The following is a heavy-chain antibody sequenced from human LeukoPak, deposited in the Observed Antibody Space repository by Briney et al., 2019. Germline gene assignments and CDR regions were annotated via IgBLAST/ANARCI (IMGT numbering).Heavy chain of an antibody. Sequence: SETLSLTCTVSGVSISSYYWSWIRQPPGKGLEWIGYIFYSGNTIYNPSLRSRVTISADTSKNHFSLRLRSVTAADTAVYYCARLAAISGSDYPDDWGQGNLVTVSS. J-gene: IGHJ4*02. CDR2: IFYSGNT. V-gene: IGHV4-59*08. CDR3: ARLAAISGSDYPDD. CDR1: GVSISSYY. D-gene: IGHD1-26*01.